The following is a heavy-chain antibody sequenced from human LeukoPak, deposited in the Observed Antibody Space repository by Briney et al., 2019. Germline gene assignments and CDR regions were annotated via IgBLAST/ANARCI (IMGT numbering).Heavy chain of an antibody. CDR1: DGSSMSSNYY. V-gene: IGHV4-39*01. J-gene: IGHJ4*02. CDR3: ARLYGGNSNNYYCDY. CDR2: IHDSGST. D-gene: IGHD4-23*01. Sequence: AETPSLTCRYADGSSMSSNYYLCGIRQPPGKRLQWLGSIHDSGSTDYNPSLKSRVTISVDTSKNQFSLKLSSVTAADTAVYYCARLYGGNSNNYYCDYWGQGTLVTVSS.